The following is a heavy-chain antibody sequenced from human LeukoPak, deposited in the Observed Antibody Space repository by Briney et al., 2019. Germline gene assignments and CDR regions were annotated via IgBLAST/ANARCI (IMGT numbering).Heavy chain of an antibody. CDR3: AKGEYYYDSSGYLVDY. J-gene: IGHJ4*02. CDR2: IRYDGSNK. Sequence: GGSLRLSCAASGFTFSSYGMHWVRQAPGKGLEWVAFIRYDGSNKYYADSVKGRFTISRDNSKNTLYLQMNSLRAEDTAVYYCAKGEYYYDSSGYLVDYWGQGTLVTVSS. CDR1: GFTFSSYG. D-gene: IGHD3-22*01. V-gene: IGHV3-30*02.